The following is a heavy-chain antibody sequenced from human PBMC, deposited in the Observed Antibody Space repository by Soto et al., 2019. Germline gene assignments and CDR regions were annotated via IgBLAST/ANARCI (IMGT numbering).Heavy chain of an antibody. V-gene: IGHV6-1*01. J-gene: IGHJ4*02. CDR3: AREANYEPAAAEGLDY. D-gene: IGHD2-2*01. CDR2: TYYRSKWYN. Sequence: KQSPTLSLTCAISGDSVSSNSAAWNWIRQSPSRGLEWLGRTYYRSKWYNDYAVSVKSRITINPDTSKNQFSLQLNSVTPEDTAVYYCAREANYEPAAAEGLDYWGQGTLVTVSS. CDR1: GDSVSSNSAA.